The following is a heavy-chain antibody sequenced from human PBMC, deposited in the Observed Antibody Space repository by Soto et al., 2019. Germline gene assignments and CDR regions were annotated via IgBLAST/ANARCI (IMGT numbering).Heavy chain of an antibody. CDR3: ASDNIYVFAI. Sequence: SETLSLTCAVSAGSTSSTNWWRWVRQPPGKGLEWIGEIYHSGSTNYNPSLKSRVTISVDKPKNQLSLKLRSVTAADTAAYYSASDNIYVFAICGRGTMVTVSS. V-gene: IGHV4-4*02. CDR1: AGSTSSTNW. CDR2: IYHSGST. J-gene: IGHJ3*02. D-gene: IGHD3-3*02.